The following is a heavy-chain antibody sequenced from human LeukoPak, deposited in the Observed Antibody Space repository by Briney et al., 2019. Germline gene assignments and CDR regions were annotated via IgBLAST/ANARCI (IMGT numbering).Heavy chain of an antibody. CDR1: GGSISSSSYY. D-gene: IGHD6-19*01. CDR3: ARDLGGVAVYYFDY. CDR2: IYYSGST. J-gene: IGHJ4*02. Sequence: SETLSLTCTVSGGSISSSSYYWGWIRQPPGKGLEWIGSIYYSGSTYYNPSLKSRVTISVDTSKNQFSLKLSSVTAADTAVYYCARDLGGVAVYYFDYWGQGTLVTVSS. V-gene: IGHV4-39*07.